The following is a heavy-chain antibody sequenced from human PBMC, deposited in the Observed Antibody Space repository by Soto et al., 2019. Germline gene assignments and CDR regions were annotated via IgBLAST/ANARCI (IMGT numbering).Heavy chain of an antibody. CDR2: IYSGGST. V-gene: IGHV3-53*04. Sequence: EVQLVESGGGLVQPGGSLRLSCAASGFTVSSNYMSWVRQAPGKGLEWVSVIYSGGSTYYADSVKSRFTISRHNSKNTLYLQMNSLRAEDTAVYYCARDGRYCSGGSCYSITDYWGQGTLVTVSS. J-gene: IGHJ4*02. CDR3: ARDGRYCSGGSCYSITDY. CDR1: GFTVSSNY. D-gene: IGHD2-15*01.